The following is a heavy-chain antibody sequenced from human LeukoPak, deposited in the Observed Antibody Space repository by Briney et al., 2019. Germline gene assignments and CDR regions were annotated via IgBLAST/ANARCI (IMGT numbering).Heavy chain of an antibody. CDR2: ISAYNGNT. Sequence: ASEKLSCKASGYTFTSYGISWVRQAPGQGLEWKGWISAYNGNTNYAQKLQGRVTMTTDTSTSTAYMELRSLRSDDTAVYYCARDVLDYGDYGYFQHWGQGTVVTVSS. CDR3: ARDVLDYGDYGYFQH. D-gene: IGHD4-17*01. V-gene: IGHV1-18*01. J-gene: IGHJ1*01. CDR1: GYTFTSYG.